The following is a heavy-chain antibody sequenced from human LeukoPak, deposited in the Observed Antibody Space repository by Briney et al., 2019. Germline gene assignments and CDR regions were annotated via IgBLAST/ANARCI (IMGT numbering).Heavy chain of an antibody. CDR1: GGSISSYY. J-gene: IGHJ5*02. V-gene: IGHV4-4*08. Sequence: PSETLSLTCTVSGGSISSYYWSWIRQPPGKGLEWIGRIYTSGSTNYNPSLKSRVTISVDTSKNQFSLKLSSVTAADTAVYYCARDIYCSSTSCDNWFDPWGQGTLVTVSS. CDR2: IYTSGST. CDR3: ARDIYCSSTSCDNWFDP. D-gene: IGHD2-2*01.